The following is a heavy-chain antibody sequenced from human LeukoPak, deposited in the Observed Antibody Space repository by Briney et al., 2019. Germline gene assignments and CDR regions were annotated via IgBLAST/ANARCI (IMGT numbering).Heavy chain of an antibody. Sequence: GGSLGLSCAASGFTFSSYEMNWVRQAPGKGLEWGSYISSSGSTIYYADSVKGRFTISRDNAKNSLYLQMNSLRAEDTAVYYCARGMATRFDYWGQGTLVTVSS. CDR2: ISSSGSTI. J-gene: IGHJ4*02. CDR3: ARGMATRFDY. CDR1: GFTFSSYE. D-gene: IGHD5-24*01. V-gene: IGHV3-48*03.